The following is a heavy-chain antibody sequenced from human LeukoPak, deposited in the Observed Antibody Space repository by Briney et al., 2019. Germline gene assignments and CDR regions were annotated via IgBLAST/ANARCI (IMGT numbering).Heavy chain of an antibody. CDR3: ARALPIAVADLFDY. V-gene: IGHV3-7*04. CDR2: IKQDGSEK. J-gene: IGHJ4*02. CDR1: GFTFSSYW. D-gene: IGHD6-19*01. Sequence: PGGSLRLSCAASGFTFSSYWMSWVRQAPGKGLEWVANIKQDGSEKYYVDSVKGRFTISRDNAKNSLYLQMNSLRAEDTAVYYCARALPIAVADLFDYWGQGTLVTVSS.